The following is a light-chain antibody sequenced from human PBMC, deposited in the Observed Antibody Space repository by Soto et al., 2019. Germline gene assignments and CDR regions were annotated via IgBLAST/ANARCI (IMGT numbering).Light chain of an antibody. V-gene: IGKV1-33*01. CDR2: DAS. CDR3: QQYDNLLT. J-gene: IGKJ4*01. CDR1: QDISNY. Sequence: DIQMTQSPSSLSASVGGTITIACQASQDISNYLNWYQQKPGKAPKLLIYDASNLETGVPSRFSGSGSGTDFTFTISSLQPEDIATYYCQQYDNLLTLGGGTKVDIK.